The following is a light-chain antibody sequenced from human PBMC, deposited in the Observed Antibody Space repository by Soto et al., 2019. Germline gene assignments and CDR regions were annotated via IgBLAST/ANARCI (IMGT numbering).Light chain of an antibody. CDR3: QQYSNCSPWP. J-gene: IGKJ1*01. Sequence: IQLTHSPSTLSASIENILTIASRSRQRINKWLAWQQQKPGRAPTLLIYDASSLESGVPSRFSGSSGGTKFSLTISSRLQDDFAAYYCQQYSNCSPWPFGQGTKVDIK. CDR2: DAS. V-gene: IGKV1-5*01. CDR1: QRINKW.